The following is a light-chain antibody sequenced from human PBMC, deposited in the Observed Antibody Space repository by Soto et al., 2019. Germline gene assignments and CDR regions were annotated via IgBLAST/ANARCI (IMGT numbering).Light chain of an antibody. CDR1: QSVNSN. J-gene: IGKJ1*01. CDR3: QQSYSTPQT. V-gene: IGKV3-15*01. CDR2: DAS. Sequence: EIVMTQSPATLSVSPGERATLSCRASQSVNSNLAWYQQKPGQAPTLLIYDASTRATGIPVRFSGSGSGTDFTLTISSLQPEDFATYYRQQSYSTPQTFGQGTKVDIK.